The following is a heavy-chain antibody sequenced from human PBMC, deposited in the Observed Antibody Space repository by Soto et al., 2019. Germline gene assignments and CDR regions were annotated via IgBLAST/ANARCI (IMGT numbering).Heavy chain of an antibody. CDR1: GGSISSGGYY. V-gene: IGHV4-31*03. Sequence: SETLSLTCTVSGGSISSGGYYWSWIRQHPGKGLEWIGYIYYSGSTYYNPSLKSRVTISVDTSKNQFSLKLSSVTAADTAVYYCATTIAARFDYWGQGTLVTVYS. CDR3: ATTIAARFDY. J-gene: IGHJ4*02. CDR2: IYYSGST. D-gene: IGHD6-6*01.